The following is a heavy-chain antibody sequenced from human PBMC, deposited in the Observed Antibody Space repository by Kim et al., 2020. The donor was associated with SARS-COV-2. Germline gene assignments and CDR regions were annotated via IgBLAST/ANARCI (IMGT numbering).Heavy chain of an antibody. CDR3: ARSREYSSSWGFDY. Sequence: WGSLRLSCAASGFTFSSYGMHWVRQAPGKGLEWVAVISYDGSNKYYADSVKGRFTISRDNSKNTLYLQMNSLRAEDTAVYYCARSREYSSSWGFDYWGQG. V-gene: IGHV3-33*05. D-gene: IGHD6-13*01. CDR2: ISYDGSNK. J-gene: IGHJ4*02. CDR1: GFTFSSYG.